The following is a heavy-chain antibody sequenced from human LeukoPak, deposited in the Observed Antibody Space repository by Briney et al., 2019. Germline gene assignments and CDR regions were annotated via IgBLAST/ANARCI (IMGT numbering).Heavy chain of an antibody. CDR1: GYTFTSYY. D-gene: IGHD5-18*01. CDR3: ARDMGGGQVWFRRGGFDY. J-gene: IGHJ4*02. V-gene: IGHV1-46*01. Sequence: ASVKVSCKASGYTFTSYYMHWVRQAPGQGLEWMGIINPSGGSTSYAQKFQGRVTMTRDTSTSTVYMELSSLRSEDTAVYYCARDMGGGQVWFRRGGFDYWGQGTLVTVSS. CDR2: INPSGGST.